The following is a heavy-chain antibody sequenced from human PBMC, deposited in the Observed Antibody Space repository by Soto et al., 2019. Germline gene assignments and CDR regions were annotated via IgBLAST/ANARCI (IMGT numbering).Heavy chain of an antibody. CDR2: IWYDGSNK. V-gene: IGHV3-33*01. J-gene: IGHJ3*02. CDR1: GFTFSSYG. CDR3: ARDRPFSFDDYYDSSGLDAFDI. D-gene: IGHD3-22*01. Sequence: GGSLRLSCAASGFTFSSYGMHWVRQAPGKGLEWVAVIWYDGSNKYYADSVKGRFTISRDNSKNTLYLQMNSLRAEDTAVYYCARDRPFSFDDYYDSSGLDAFDIWGQGTMVTVSS.